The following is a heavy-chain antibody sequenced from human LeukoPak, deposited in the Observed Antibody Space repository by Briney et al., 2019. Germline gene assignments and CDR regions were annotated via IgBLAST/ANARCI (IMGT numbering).Heavy chain of an antibody. CDR2: ISSSSSYI. CDR3: ARDPGGYSRAGKQEDY. J-gene: IGHJ4*02. D-gene: IGHD6-25*01. V-gene: IGHV3-21*01. CDR1: GFTFSSYS. Sequence: PGGSLRLSCAASGFTFSSYSMNWVGQAPGNGLESVSSISSSSSYIYYADSVKGRFTISRDNAKNSLYLQMNSLRAEDTAVYYCARDPGGYSRAGKQEDYWGQGTLVTVSS.